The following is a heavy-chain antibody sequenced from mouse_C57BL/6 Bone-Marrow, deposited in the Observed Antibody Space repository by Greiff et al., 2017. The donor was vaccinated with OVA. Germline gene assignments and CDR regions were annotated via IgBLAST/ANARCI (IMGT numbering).Heavy chain of an antibody. CDR1: GYTFTDYY. CDR3: ARSYRDY. Sequence: VQLQQSGPELVKPGASVKISCKASGYTFTDYYMNWVKQSHGKSLEWIGDINPNNGGTSYNQKFKGKATLTVDKSSSTAYMELRSLTSEDSAVYYCARSYRDYWGQGTTLTVSS. CDR2: INPNNGGT. V-gene: IGHV1-26*01. J-gene: IGHJ2*01.